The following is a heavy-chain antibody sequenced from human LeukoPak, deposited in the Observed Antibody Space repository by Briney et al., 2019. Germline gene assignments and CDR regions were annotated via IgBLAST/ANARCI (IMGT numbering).Heavy chain of an antibody. V-gene: IGHV3-33*01. CDR2: TWYDGRNN. CDR1: GFTFSSYG. Sequence: PGGSLRLSCAASGFTFSSYGMHWVRQAPGKGLEWVAVTWYDGRNNYYAASVKGRFTISRDDSKTTVYLLMNSLRAEDTAVYYCARESYYYDSSGYYYWGQGTLVTVSS. D-gene: IGHD3-22*01. J-gene: IGHJ4*02. CDR3: ARESYYYDSSGYYY.